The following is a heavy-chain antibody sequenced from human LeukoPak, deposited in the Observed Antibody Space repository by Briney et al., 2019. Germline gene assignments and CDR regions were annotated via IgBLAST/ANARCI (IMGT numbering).Heavy chain of an antibody. Sequence: SETLSLTCTVSGGSISSYYWSWIRQPSGKGLEWIGYIYYSGSTNYNPSLKSRVTISVDTSKNQFSLKLSSVTAADTAVYYCARGGSGWYGYYFDYWGQGTLVTVSS. D-gene: IGHD6-19*01. J-gene: IGHJ4*02. CDR3: ARGGSGWYGYYFDY. CDR2: IYYSGST. CDR1: GGSISSYY. V-gene: IGHV4-59*01.